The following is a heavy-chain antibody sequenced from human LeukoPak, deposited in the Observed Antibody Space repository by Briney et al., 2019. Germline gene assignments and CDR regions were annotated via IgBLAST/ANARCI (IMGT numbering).Heavy chain of an antibody. J-gene: IGHJ3*02. V-gene: IGHV4-30-4*01. D-gene: IGHD6-13*01. CDR1: GASISSYY. CDR3: ARGSSSFNQCAFDI. Sequence: SETLSLTCTVSGASISSYYWSWIRQPPGKGLEWIGYIYYTGSTYYNPSLKSRVTISLDTSKNQFSLKLSSVTAADTAVYYCARGSSSFNQCAFDIWGQGTMVTVSS. CDR2: IYYTGST.